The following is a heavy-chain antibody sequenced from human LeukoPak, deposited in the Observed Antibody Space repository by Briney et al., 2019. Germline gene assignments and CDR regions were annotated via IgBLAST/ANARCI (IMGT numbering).Heavy chain of an antibody. CDR3: AKEARDILTHYYWGSQFDY. CDR2: ISGRGGDT. J-gene: IGHJ4*02. Sequence: GGSLRLSCVGSGFTFGNYAMNWVRQAPGKGPEWVAAISGRGGDTFYADSVKGRFTFSRDNSKNTMFLQMNSLRAEDTALYYCAKEARDILTHYYWGSQFDYWGQGTLVIVSS. D-gene: IGHD3-9*01. V-gene: IGHV3-23*01. CDR1: GFTFGNYA.